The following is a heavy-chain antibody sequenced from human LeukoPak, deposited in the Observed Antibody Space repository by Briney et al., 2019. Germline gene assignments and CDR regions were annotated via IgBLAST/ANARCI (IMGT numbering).Heavy chain of an antibody. CDR2: INWNGRSR. V-gene: IGHV3-20*04. J-gene: IGHJ4*02. CDR1: GFTFSDYY. Sequence: GGSLRLSCAASGFTFSDYYMSWVRQAPGKGLEWISGINWNGRSRGYADSVKGRFTISRDNAKNSLYLEMNSLRAEDTALYFCARPLGITGTTPFDFWGQGTRVTVSS. CDR3: ARPLGITGTTPFDF. D-gene: IGHD1-7*01.